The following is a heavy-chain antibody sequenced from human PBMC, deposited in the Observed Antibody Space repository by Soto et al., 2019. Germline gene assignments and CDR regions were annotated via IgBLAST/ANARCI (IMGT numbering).Heavy chain of an antibody. D-gene: IGHD3-22*01. CDR2: ISGSGGST. CDR1: GFTFSSYA. J-gene: IGHJ6*02. Sequence: GGSLRLSCAASGFTFSSYAMSWVRQAPGKGLEWVSAISGSGGSTYYADSVKGRFTISRDNSKNTLYLQMNSLRAEDTAVYYCAKSEAYDSRGYYYYGMDVWGQGTTVTVSS. V-gene: IGHV3-23*01. CDR3: AKSEAYDSRGYYYYGMDV.